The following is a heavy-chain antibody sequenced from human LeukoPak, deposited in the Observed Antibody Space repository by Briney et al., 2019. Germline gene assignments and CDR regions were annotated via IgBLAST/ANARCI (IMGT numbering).Heavy chain of an antibody. D-gene: IGHD1-26*01. CDR3: ARGSIVGATMLDY. V-gene: IGHV4-59*01. Sequence: SETLSLTCTVSGGSISSYYWSWIRQPPGKGLEWIGYIYYSGSTNYNPSLKSRVTISVDTSKNQFSLKLSSVTAADPAVYYCARGSIVGATMLDYWGQGTLVTVSS. CDR1: GGSISSYY. J-gene: IGHJ4*02. CDR2: IYYSGST.